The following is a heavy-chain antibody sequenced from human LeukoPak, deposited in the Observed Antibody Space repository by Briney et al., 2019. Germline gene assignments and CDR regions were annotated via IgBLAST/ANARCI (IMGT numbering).Heavy chain of an antibody. CDR3: ARGPYSNYGVDY. CDR2: IYYSGST. CDR1: GGSISGGGYS. V-gene: IGHV4-30-4*07. Sequence: KPSETLSLTCAVSGGSISGGGYSWSWIRQPPGKGLELIGYIYYSGSTYYNPSLKSRVTISVDTSKNQFSLKLSSVTAADTAVYYCARGPYSNYGVDYWGQGTLVTVSS. D-gene: IGHD4-11*01. J-gene: IGHJ4*02.